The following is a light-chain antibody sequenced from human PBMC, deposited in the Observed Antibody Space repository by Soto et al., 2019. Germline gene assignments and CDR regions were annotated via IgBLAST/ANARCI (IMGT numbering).Light chain of an antibody. Sequence: DIQMTQSPSFLSASVGDRVTITFRASQSISTWLAWYQQKPGKAPKLLIYKASTLESGVPSRFSGSGSGTEFTLTISSLQSDDFATYYCQQHNSYSTFGQGTKVDIK. V-gene: IGKV1-5*03. J-gene: IGKJ1*01. CDR2: KAS. CDR1: QSISTW. CDR3: QQHNSYST.